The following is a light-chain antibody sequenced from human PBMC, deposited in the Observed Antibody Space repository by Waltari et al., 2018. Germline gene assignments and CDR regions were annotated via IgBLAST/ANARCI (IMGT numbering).Light chain of an antibody. CDR3: CSYGGRTTI. CDR2: EGS. V-gene: IGLV2-23*01. J-gene: IGLJ2*01. Sequence: QSALTQPASVSGSPGQSITIPCTGGSNNFGNYYLISWYQQHPGKAPKLVIFEGSKRPSGVSDRCSGSHSDNSASLTISGLQAEDEADYYCCSYGGRTTIFGGGTRLTVL. CDR1: SNNFGNYYL.